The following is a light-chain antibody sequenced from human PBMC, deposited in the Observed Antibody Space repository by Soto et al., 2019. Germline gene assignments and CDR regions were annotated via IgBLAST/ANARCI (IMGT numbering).Light chain of an antibody. Sequence: DIQMTQSPSSLSATAGGRFTITCRASQSISSWLAWYQHKPGKAPXXLIYDASNLDSGVPSRFSGSGSGTEFSLTISNMKPDDCATYYCQQYENYWTFGQGTKVDIK. J-gene: IGKJ1*01. V-gene: IGKV1-5*01. CDR1: QSISSW. CDR3: QQYENYWT. CDR2: DAS.